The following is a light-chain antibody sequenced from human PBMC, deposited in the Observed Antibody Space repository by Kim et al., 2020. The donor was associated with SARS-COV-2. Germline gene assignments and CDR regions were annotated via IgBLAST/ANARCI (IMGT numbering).Light chain of an antibody. CDR2: AAS. Sequence: IRMTQSPSSFSASTGDRVTITCRASQGISSYLAWYQQKPGKAPKLLIYAASTLQSGVPSRFSGSGSGTDFTLTISCLQSEDFATYYCQQYYSYPRITFGQGTRLEIK. V-gene: IGKV1-8*01. CDR1: QGISSY. CDR3: QQYYSYPRIT. J-gene: IGKJ5*01.